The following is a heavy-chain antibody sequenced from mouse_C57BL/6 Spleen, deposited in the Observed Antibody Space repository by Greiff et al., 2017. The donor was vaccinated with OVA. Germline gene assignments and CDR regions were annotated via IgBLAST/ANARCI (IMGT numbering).Heavy chain of an antibody. J-gene: IGHJ4*01. CDR3: ARIPHLLRSYAMDY. CDR2: IYPGDGDT. D-gene: IGHD1-1*01. Sequence: QVQLKQSGAELVKPGASVKISCKASGYAFSSYWMNWVKQRPGKGLEWIGQIYPGDGDTNYNGKFKGKATLTADKSSSTAYMQLSSLTSEDSAVYFCARIPHLLRSYAMDYWGQGTSVTVSS. V-gene: IGHV1-80*01. CDR1: GYAFSSYW.